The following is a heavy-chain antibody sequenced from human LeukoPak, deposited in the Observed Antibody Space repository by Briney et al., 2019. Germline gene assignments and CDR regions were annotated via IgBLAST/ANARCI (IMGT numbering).Heavy chain of an antibody. J-gene: IGHJ4*02. CDR3: ARAQMGGFGDFDY. V-gene: IGHV4-31*03. CDR1: GGSISSGGYY. Sequence: PSETLSLTCTVSGGSISSGGYYWSWIRQHPGKGLEWIGYIYYSGSTYYNPSLKSRVTISVDTSKNQFSLKLSSVTAADTAVYYCARAQMGGFGDFDYWGQGTLVTVSS. CDR2: IYYSGST. D-gene: IGHD3-16*01.